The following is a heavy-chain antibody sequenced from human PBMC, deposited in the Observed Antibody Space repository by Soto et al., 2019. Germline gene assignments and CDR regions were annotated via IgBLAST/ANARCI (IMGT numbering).Heavy chain of an antibody. J-gene: IGHJ4*02. Sequence: GGSLRLSCAASGFTFSSYGMHWVRQAPGKGLEWVAVISYDGSNKYYADSVKGRFTISRDNSKNTLYLQMNSLRAEDTAVYYCAKGVTQSGGGDFDYWGQGTLVTVSS. V-gene: IGHV3-30*18. CDR2: ISYDGSNK. D-gene: IGHD1-26*01. CDR1: GFTFSSYG. CDR3: AKGVTQSGGGDFDY.